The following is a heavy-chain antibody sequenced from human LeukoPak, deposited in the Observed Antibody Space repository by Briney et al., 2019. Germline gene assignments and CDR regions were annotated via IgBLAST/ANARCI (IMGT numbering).Heavy chain of an antibody. Sequence: GGSLRLSCAASGFTFSSYEMNWVRQAPGKGLEWVSYISSSGSTIYYADSVKGRFTISRDNAKNSLYLQMNSLRAEDTALYYCARDHDSAAGTCKAFDIWGQGTMVTVSS. D-gene: IGHD6-13*01. V-gene: IGHV3-48*03. J-gene: IGHJ3*02. CDR1: GFTFSSYE. CDR3: ARDHDSAAGTCKAFDI. CDR2: ISSSGSTI.